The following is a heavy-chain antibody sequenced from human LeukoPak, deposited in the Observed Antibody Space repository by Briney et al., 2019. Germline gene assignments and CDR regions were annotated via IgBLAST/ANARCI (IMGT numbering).Heavy chain of an antibody. Sequence: PGGSLRLSCAASGFTYTNYAMNWVRQAPEKGLEWVSVISGSGRSTYYADSVKGRFTISRDTSKNPLYLQMNSLRAEDTAIYYCAKSVVNSGTYIPFDYWGRGTLVTVSS. CDR2: ISGSGRST. V-gene: IGHV3-23*01. CDR1: GFTYTNYA. J-gene: IGHJ4*02. CDR3: AKSVVNSGTYIPFDY. D-gene: IGHD1-26*01.